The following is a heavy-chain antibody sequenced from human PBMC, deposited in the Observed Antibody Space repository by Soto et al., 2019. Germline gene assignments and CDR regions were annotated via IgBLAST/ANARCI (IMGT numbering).Heavy chain of an antibody. CDR3: GRLEGLATISYYFDY. J-gene: IGHJ4*02. V-gene: IGHV4-39*01. CDR2: VYYSGRT. D-gene: IGHD3-9*01. Sequence: PSETLSVRWSVAWGSVSSISYYRGWVRQPPGKGLEWIGSVYYSGRTYYNPSLESRVTISVDKSKNQFSLKLMSLSAADTAVYYCGRLEGLATISYYFDYWGQGALVTSPQ. CDR1: WGSVSSISYY.